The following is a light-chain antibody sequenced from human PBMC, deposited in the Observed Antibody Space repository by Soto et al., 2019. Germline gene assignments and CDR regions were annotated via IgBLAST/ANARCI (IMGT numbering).Light chain of an antibody. J-gene: IGLJ1*01. CDR2: EVS. V-gene: IGLV2-14*01. CDR3: SSYTSSSPYV. CDR1: SSDVGAYNY. Sequence: QSVLAQPASVSGSPGQSITISCTGPSSDVGAYNYVSWYQQHPGKAPKLMIYEVSNRPSGVSNRFSGSKSGNTASLTISGLQAEDEADYYCSSYTSSSPYVFGTGTKVTVL.